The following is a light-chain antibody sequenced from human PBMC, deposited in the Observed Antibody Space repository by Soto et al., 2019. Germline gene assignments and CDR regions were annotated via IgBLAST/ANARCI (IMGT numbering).Light chain of an antibody. J-gene: IGKJ1*01. Sequence: AFQMSQSPSSLSASLWDRVSITFRASQDIRNDLGWYQQKPGKAPRLLIYAASILQSGVPSRFSGSGSGTDFTLTISSLQPEDFATYYCLQDYSFPWTFGQGTKVDIK. CDR2: AAS. V-gene: IGKV1-6*01. CDR1: QDIRND. CDR3: LQDYSFPWT.